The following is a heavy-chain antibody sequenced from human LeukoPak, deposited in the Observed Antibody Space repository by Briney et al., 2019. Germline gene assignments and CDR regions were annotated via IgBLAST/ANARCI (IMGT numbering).Heavy chain of an antibody. D-gene: IGHD2-2*01. CDR2: IIPIFGTA. CDR3: ADTDCSSNSCLDY. J-gene: IGHJ4*02. V-gene: IGHV1-69*13. CDR1: GGTFSSYA. Sequence: SVKVSCKASGGTFSSYAISWVRQAPGQGLEWMGGIIPIFGTANYAQKFQGRVTITADESTSTAYTELSSLRSEDTAVYYCADTDCSSNSCLDYWGQGSLVTVCS.